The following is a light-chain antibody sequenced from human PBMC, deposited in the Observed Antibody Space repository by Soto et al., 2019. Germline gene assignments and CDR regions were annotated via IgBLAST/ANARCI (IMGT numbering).Light chain of an antibody. CDR1: QSVSRK. CDR3: QQYDKWPRT. J-gene: IGKJ1*01. V-gene: IGKV3-15*01. Sequence: EIVLTQSPATLSLFPGERATLSWRASQSVSRKLAWYQQTRGQAPRLLIYGASTRATGVPARFSGSGSGTEFTLTISNLQSEDFEVYYCQQYDKWPRTFGQGTKVDI. CDR2: GAS.